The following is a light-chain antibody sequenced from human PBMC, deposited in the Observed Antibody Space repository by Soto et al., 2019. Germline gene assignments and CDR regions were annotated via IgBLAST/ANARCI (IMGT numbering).Light chain of an antibody. CDR2: DAS. V-gene: IGKV3-15*01. Sequence: EIVMTQSPATLSLSPGERVTLSCRASQSVSIHLAWYQQKPGQAPRLLISDASTRATGSPARFSGSGSGTEFSLTISRLQSEDFAVYYCQQYNYWPRTFGQGTTLEIK. CDR3: QQYNYWPRT. J-gene: IGKJ2*02. CDR1: QSVSIH.